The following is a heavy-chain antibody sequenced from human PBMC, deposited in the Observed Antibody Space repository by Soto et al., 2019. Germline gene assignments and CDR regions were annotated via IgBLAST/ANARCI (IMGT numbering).Heavy chain of an antibody. CDR2: IYHSGST. V-gene: IGHV4-4*02. J-gene: IGHJ6*02. CDR3: ASGLRSDDYDSLGMDV. D-gene: IGHD4-17*01. Sequence: SETLSLTCAVSGGSISSSNWWSWVRQPPGKGLEWIGEIYHSGSTNYNPSLKSRVTISVDKSKNQFSLKLSSVTAADTAVYYCASGLRSDDYDSLGMDVWGQGTTVTVSS. CDR1: GGSISSSNW.